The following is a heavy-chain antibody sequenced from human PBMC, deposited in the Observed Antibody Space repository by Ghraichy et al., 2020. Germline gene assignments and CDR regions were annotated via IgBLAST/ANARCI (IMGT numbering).Heavy chain of an antibody. D-gene: IGHD3-3*01. V-gene: IGHV3-13*01. J-gene: IGHJ6*02. CDR1: GFTFSSYD. Sequence: GGSLRLSCAASGFTFSSYDMHWVRQATGKGLEWVSAIGTAGDTYYPGSVKGRFTISRENAKNSLYLQMNSLRAGDTAVYYCARMSKYDFWSGPYYYYGMDVWGQGTTVTVSS. CDR3: ARMSKYDFWSGPYYYYGMDV. CDR2: IGTAGDT.